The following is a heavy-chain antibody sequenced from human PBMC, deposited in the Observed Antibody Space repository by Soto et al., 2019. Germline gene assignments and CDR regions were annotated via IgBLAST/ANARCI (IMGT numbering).Heavy chain of an antibody. CDR1: GFSFGDYA. J-gene: IGHJ4*02. D-gene: IGHD5-12*01. CDR2: IRSKPFGGTT. Sequence: GGSLRLSCTGSGFSFGDYAMSWFRQAPGKGLEWVGFIRSKPFGGTTAYAASVQGRFMISRDDSKSNGYLQMSSLKTEDTAVYFCSRINEYHGYADLDFWGQGTLVTVSS. CDR3: SRINEYHGYADLDF. V-gene: IGHV3-49*03.